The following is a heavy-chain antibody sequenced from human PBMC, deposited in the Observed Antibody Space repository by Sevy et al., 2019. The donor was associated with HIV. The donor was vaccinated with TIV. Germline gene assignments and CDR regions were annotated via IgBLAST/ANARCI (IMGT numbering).Heavy chain of an antibody. J-gene: IGHJ5*02. D-gene: IGHD3-9*01. V-gene: IGHV3-30*02. Sequence: GGSLRLSCEVSGFNVNNYGMHWVRQAPGKGLEWVAMVPYDGRKGHYVDSVKGRFTISRDYSENTLYLQMNNLRVEDTAVYYCARDHNTGWCNWFDPWGQGTLATVSS. CDR2: VPYDGRKG. CDR3: ARDHNTGWCNWFDP. CDR1: GFNVNNYG.